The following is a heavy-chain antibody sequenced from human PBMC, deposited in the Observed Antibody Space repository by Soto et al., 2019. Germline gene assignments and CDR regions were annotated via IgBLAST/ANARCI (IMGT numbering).Heavy chain of an antibody. J-gene: IGHJ4*02. V-gene: IGHV1-69*06. CDR3: ARDRSDYYDSSGYYPYFDY. D-gene: IGHD3-22*01. Sequence: QVQLVQSGAEVKKPGSSVKVSCKASGGTFSSYAISWVRQAPGQGLEWMGGIIPIFGTANYAQKFQGRVKITADKSTSTAYMELSSVRWEDTAVYYCARDRSDYYDSSGYYPYFDYWGQGTLVTVSS. CDR2: IIPIFGTA. CDR1: GGTFSSYA.